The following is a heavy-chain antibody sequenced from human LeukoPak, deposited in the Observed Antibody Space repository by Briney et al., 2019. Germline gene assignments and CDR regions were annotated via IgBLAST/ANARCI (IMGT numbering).Heavy chain of an antibody. CDR2: INPSGGSA. J-gene: IGHJ6*03. CDR3: ARDPGAEGSGGYYYYYYYMDV. Sequence: ASVKVSCKASGYTFTSYYMHWVRQAPGQGLEWMGIINPSGGSASYAQKFQGRVTMTRDMSTSTVYMELSSLRSEDTAVYYCARDPGAEGSGGYYYYYYYMDVWGKGTTVTVSS. V-gene: IGHV1-46*01. D-gene: IGHD1-26*01. CDR1: GYTFTSYY.